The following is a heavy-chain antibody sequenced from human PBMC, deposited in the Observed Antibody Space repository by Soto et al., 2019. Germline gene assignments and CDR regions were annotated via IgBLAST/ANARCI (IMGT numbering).Heavy chain of an antibody. V-gene: IGHV1-18*04. Sequence: ASAKVPCKASGYTFTTHGISWVRQAPGQGLEWMGWISPYNGKTSYAEKVQGRVTMTTDTSTSTAYMELRGMRSDDTAVYYCARVDDYVWGSFRPWGQGTQVTVSS. J-gene: IGHJ4*02. D-gene: IGHD3-16*02. CDR1: GYTFTTHG. CDR3: ARVDDYVWGSFRP. CDR2: ISPYNGKT.